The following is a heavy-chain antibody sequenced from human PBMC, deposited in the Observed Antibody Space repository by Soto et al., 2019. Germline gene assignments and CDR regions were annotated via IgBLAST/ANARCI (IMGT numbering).Heavy chain of an antibody. CDR3: ARDDGVAGEGY. Sequence: QVQLVESGGGVVQPGRSLRLSCAVSGFTFSSHAIHWVRQAPGKGLEWVAVISHDGSNKYYADSVKGRFTNSRDNSKNTVYLQMNSLRAEDTAVYYCARDDGVAGEGYWGQGTLVTVSS. J-gene: IGHJ4*02. D-gene: IGHD6-19*01. V-gene: IGHV3-30-3*01. CDR2: ISHDGSNK. CDR1: GFTFSSHA.